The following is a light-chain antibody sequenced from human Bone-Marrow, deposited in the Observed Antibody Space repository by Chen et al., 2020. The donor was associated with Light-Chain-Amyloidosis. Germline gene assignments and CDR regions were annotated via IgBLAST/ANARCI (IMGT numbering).Light chain of an antibody. J-gene: IGLJ2*01. CDR3: QSADSSGTYEVV. CDR2: RDT. V-gene: IGLV3-25*03. CDR1: DLPTKY. Sequence: SYELPQPPSLSVSPGQTARITCSGDDLPTKYAYWYQQKPRQAPVLVIHRDTERPSGISEGFSGSSSGTTATLTISGGQAEDEADYHCQSADSSGTYEVVFGGGTKLTVL.